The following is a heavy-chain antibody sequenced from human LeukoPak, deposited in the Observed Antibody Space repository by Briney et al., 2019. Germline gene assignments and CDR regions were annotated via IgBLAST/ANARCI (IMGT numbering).Heavy chain of an antibody. D-gene: IGHD3-10*01. CDR1: GGSISSGGYS. CDR3: ARATNYYGSGSYGFDY. V-gene: IGHV4-30-2*01. Sequence: SETLSPTCAVSGGSISSGGYSWSWIRQPPGKGLEWIGYIYHSGSTYYNPSLKSRVTISVDRSKNQFSLKLSSVTAADTAVYYCARATNYYGSGSYGFDYWGQGTLVTVSS. J-gene: IGHJ4*02. CDR2: IYHSGST.